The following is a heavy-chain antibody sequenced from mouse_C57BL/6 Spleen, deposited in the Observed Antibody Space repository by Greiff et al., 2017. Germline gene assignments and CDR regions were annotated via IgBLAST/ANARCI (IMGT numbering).Heavy chain of an antibody. J-gene: IGHJ2*01. CDR2: IDPNSGGT. D-gene: IGHD1-1*01. Sequence: QVQLKQPGAELVKPGASVKLSCKASGYTFTSYWMHWVKQRPGRGLEWIGRIDPNSGGTKYNEKFKSKAILTVDKRSSRAYMQLSSLTSEDAAVYSSARWGYDGSASLFGGWGQGTTLTVSS. V-gene: IGHV1-72*01. CDR3: ARWGYDGSASLFGG. CDR1: GYTFTSYW.